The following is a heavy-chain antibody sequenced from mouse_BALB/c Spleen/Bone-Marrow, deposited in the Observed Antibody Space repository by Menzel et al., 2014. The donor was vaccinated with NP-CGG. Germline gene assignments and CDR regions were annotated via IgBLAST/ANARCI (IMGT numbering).Heavy chain of an antibody. V-gene: IGHV5-9-4*01. D-gene: IGHD1-1*01. Sequence: EVHLVESGGGLVKPGGSLKLSCAASGFTFSSYAMSWVRQSPEKRLEWVAEISSGGNYTYYPDTVTGRFTISRDNARNILSLEMSSLRYVDPDMYYCVRAYGSSYAMDYLGQGTSVSVPS. J-gene: IGHJ4*01. CDR1: GFTFSSYA. CDR3: VRAYGSSYAMDY. CDR2: ISSGGNYT.